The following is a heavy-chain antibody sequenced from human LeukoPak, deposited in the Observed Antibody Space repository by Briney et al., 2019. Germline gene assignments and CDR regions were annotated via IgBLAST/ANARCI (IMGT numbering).Heavy chain of an antibody. CDR2: IKQDGSEK. CDR3: ARDQTTVTTDY. D-gene: IGHD4-17*01. Sequence: AGGSLRLSCAASGFTVSSNYMSWVRQAPGKGLEWVANIKQDGSEKYYVDSVKGRFTISRNNAKNSLYLQMNSLRAEDTAVYYCARDQTTVTTDYWGQGTLVTVSS. J-gene: IGHJ4*02. CDR1: GFTVSSNY. V-gene: IGHV3-7*01.